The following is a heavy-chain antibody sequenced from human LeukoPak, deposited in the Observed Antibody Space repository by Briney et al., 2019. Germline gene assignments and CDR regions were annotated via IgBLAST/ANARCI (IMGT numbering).Heavy chain of an antibody. J-gene: IGHJ4*02. D-gene: IGHD3-10*01. V-gene: IGHV3-66*01. CDR1: GFTVSSNY. Sequence: GGSLRLSCAASGFTVSSNYMSWVRQAPGKGLEWVSVIYSGGSTYYADSVKGRFTISRDNSKNTLYLQMNSLRAEDTAVYYCARGGDYYGSGSLRGFYFDYWGQGTLDTVSS. CDR2: IYSGGST. CDR3: ARGGDYYGSGSLRGFYFDY.